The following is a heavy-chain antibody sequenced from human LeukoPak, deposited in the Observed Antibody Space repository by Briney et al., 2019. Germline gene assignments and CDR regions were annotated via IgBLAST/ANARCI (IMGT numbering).Heavy chain of an antibody. Sequence: ASVKVSCKASGYTFTGYYMHWVRQAPGQGLEGMGWINPNSGGTNYAQKFQGRVTMTRDTSISTAYMELSRLRSDDTAVYYCARYDCSGGSCYFDSWGQGTLATVSS. CDR3: ARYDCSGGSCYFDS. V-gene: IGHV1-2*02. CDR1: GYTFTGYY. D-gene: IGHD2-15*01. CDR2: INPNSGGT. J-gene: IGHJ4*02.